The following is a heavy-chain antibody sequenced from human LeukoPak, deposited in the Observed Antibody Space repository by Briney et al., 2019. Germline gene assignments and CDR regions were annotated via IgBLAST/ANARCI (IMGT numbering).Heavy chain of an antibody. D-gene: IGHD6-19*01. CDR1: VFSLSTSEMR. Sequence: SGPALVKPTQTLTLTCTFSVFSLSTSEMRMSWIRQPPGKALEWLARIDWDDDKFYSTSLKTRLTISKDTSKNQVVLTMTNMDPLDTATYYCARIGDSSGWYFDYWGQGTLVTVSS. J-gene: IGHJ4*02. V-gene: IGHV2-70*04. CDR2: IDWDDDK. CDR3: ARIGDSSGWYFDY.